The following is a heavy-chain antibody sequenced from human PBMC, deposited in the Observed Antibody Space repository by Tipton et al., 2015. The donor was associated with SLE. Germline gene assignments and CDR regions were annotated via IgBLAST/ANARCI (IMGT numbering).Heavy chain of an antibody. V-gene: IGHV3-48*01. J-gene: IGHJ4*02. CDR3: AKDTTTMVQGAPGY. D-gene: IGHD3-10*01. Sequence: SLRLSCAASGFTFSSYSMNWVRQAPGKGLEWVSYISSSSSTIYYADSVKGRFTISRDNSKNTLYLQMNSLRAEDTAVYYCAKDTTTMVQGAPGYWGQGTLVTVSS. CDR2: ISSSSSTI. CDR1: GFTFSSYS.